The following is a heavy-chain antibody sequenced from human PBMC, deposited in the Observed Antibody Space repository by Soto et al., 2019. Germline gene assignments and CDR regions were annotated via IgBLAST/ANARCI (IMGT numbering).Heavy chain of an antibody. Sequence: GGSLRLSCAASGFTFSSYGMHWVRQAPGKGLEWVAVIWYDGSNKYYADSVKGRFTISRDNSKNTLYLQMNSLRAEDTAVYYCARQFGYSSSWYEYYFDYWGQGTLVTVSS. V-gene: IGHV3-33*01. CDR3: ARQFGYSSSWYEYYFDY. D-gene: IGHD6-13*01. J-gene: IGHJ4*02. CDR2: IWYDGSNK. CDR1: GFTFSSYG.